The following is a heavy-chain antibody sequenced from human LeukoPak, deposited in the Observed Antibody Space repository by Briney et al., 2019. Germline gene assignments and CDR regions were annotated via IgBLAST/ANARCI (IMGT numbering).Heavy chain of an antibody. V-gene: IGHV1-69*13. CDR2: IIPIFGTA. J-gene: IGHJ3*02. Sequence: SVKVSCKASGGTFSSYAISWVRQAPGQGLEWMGGIIPIFGTANYAQKFQGRVTITADESTSTAYMELSSLRSEDTAVYYCARPTPARYCSSTSCPRGAFDIWGQGTMVTVSS. CDR1: GGTFSSYA. D-gene: IGHD2-2*01. CDR3: ARPTPARYCSSTSCPRGAFDI.